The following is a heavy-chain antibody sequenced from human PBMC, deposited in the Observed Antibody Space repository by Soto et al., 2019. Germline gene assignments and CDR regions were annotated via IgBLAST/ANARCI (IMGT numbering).Heavy chain of an antibody. CDR1: GYTFTSYG. V-gene: IGHV1-46*01. CDR2: INPSGGST. J-gene: IGHJ4*02. Sequence: ASVKVSCKASGYTFTSYGISWVRQAPGQGLEWMGIINPSGGSTSYAQKFQGRVTMTRDTSTSTVYMELSSLRSEDTAVYYCAPGSYPYYFDYWGQGTLVTVSS. CDR3: APGSYPYYFDY. D-gene: IGHD1-26*01.